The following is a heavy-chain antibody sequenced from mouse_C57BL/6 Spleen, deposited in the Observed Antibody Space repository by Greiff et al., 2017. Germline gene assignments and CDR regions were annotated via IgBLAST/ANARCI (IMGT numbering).Heavy chain of an antibody. D-gene: IGHD3-2*02. CDR2: IDPSDSYT. J-gene: IGHJ2*01. CDR1: GYTFTSYW. Sequence: QVQLQQPGAELVKPGASVKLSCKASGYTFTSYWMQWVKQRPGQGLEWIGEIDPSDSYTNYNQKFKGKATLTVDTSSSTASMQLSSLTSEDSAVYYCAREGQLRLRFDYWGQGTTLTVSS. V-gene: IGHV1-50*01. CDR3: AREGQLRLRFDY.